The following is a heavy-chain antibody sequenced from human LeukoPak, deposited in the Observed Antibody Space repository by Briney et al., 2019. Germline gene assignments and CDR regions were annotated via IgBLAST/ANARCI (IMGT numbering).Heavy chain of an antibody. CDR1: GGTFSSYA. CDR2: IIPIFGTA. Sequence: SVKVSCKASGGTFSSYAISWVRQAPGQGLEWMGGIIPIFGTANYAQKFQGRVTITADESTSTAYMELSSLRSEDTAVYYCARGGLYCSSTSCPFEYWGQGTLVTVSS. V-gene: IGHV1-69*13. J-gene: IGHJ4*02. CDR3: ARGGLYCSSTSCPFEY. D-gene: IGHD2-2*01.